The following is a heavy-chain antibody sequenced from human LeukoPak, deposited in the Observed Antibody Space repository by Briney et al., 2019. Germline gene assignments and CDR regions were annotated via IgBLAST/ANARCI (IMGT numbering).Heavy chain of an antibody. CDR3: ARAPSEIGGYYPEYFRH. Sequence: GGSLRLSCAASGFSFSSYWMHWVRQAPGKGLVWVSRIKSDGSTNYADSVKGRFTISRDNAKNTVSLQMNSLRAEDTGVYYCARAPSEIGGYYPEYFRHWGQGTLVTVSS. V-gene: IGHV3-74*01. CDR2: IKSDGST. D-gene: IGHD3-22*01. J-gene: IGHJ1*01. CDR1: GFSFSSYW.